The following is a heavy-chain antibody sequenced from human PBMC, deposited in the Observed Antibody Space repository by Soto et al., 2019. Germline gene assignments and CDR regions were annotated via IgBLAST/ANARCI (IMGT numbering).Heavy chain of an antibody. CDR1: GFTFSSYA. V-gene: IGHV3-23*01. CDR2: LSGNGGVT. CDR3: AKPGGGVGQWLDGFDW. D-gene: IGHD6-19*01. Sequence: EVQLLESGGGLVQPGGSLRLSCAASGFTFSSYAVSWVRQAPGKGLQWVSSLSGNGGVTYYAESVKGRFTISRDNSKNTLDLQMNSLGAEDTAVYYCAKPGGGVGQWLDGFDWWGQGTLVTVSS. J-gene: IGHJ4*02.